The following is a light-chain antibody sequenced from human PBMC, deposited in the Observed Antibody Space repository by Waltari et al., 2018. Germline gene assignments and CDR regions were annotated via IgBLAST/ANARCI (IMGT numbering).Light chain of an antibody. CDR2: DVS. Sequence: QSALTQPASVSGSPGQSITISCTGTSSDVADYYYVSWYQQHPGKAPKLMISDVSNRPPGVSPRFSRSKSGNTASLPISGLQAEDGADYYCSSYISSSTDVVFGGGTKLTVL. CDR1: SSDVADYYY. V-gene: IGLV2-14*03. CDR3: SSYISSSTDVV. J-gene: IGLJ2*01.